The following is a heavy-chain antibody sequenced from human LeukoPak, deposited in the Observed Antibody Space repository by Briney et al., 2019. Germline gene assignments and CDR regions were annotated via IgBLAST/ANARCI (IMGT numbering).Heavy chain of an antibody. V-gene: IGHV1-46*01. J-gene: IGHJ4*02. Sequence: GASVKVSCKASGYTFTSSYMHWVRQAPGQGLEWMGIVHPSGGSTSYAQKFQGRVTMTRDTSTSTVYMELSSLRSEDTAVYYCARGGKYYYDSSGYTPLGYWGQGTLVTVSS. CDR3: ARGGKYYYDSSGYTPLGY. CDR2: VHPSGGST. CDR1: GYTFTSSY. D-gene: IGHD3-22*01.